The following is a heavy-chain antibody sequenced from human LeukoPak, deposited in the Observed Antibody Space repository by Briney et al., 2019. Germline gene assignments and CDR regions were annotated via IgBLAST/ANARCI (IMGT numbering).Heavy chain of an antibody. J-gene: IGHJ4*02. CDR2: IYHSGST. D-gene: IGHD3-10*01. CDR3: ARGSVWFGESPHY. Sequence: PSETLSLTCAVSGGSISSGGYSWSWIRQPPGKGLEWIGYIYHSGSTYYNPSLKSRVTISVDRSKNQFSLKLSSVTAADTAVYYCARGSVWFGESPHYWGQEPLVTVSS. CDR1: GGSISSGGYS. V-gene: IGHV4-30-2*01.